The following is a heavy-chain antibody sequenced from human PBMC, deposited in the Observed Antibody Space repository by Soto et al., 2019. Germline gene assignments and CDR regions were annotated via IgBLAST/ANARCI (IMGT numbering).Heavy chain of an antibody. D-gene: IGHD6-13*01. CDR3: AKGLLNGRWYAAD. V-gene: IGHV3-23*01. J-gene: IGHJ4*02. CDR2: ITTNGHT. CDR1: GFTFTNCV. Sequence: EVHLLESGGVLVQPEESLRLSCETSGFTFTNCVMTWVRQPPGKRLEWVSVITTNGHTDYADSVKGRFTISRDNSKNTVYLQMNSLRAEDTAIYYCAKGLLNGRWYAADWGQGTLVTVSS.